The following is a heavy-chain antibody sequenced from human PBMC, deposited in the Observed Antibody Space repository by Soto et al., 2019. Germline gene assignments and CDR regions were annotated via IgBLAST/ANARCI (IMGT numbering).Heavy chain of an antibody. Sequence: QVQLVESGGGVVQPGRSLRLSCAASGFTFSSYAMHWVRQAPGKGLEWVAVISYDGSNKYYADSVKGRFTISRDNSKNTLYLKMNSLRAEDTAVYYCATLVGSFPDAFDIWGQGTMVTVSS. CDR1: GFTFSSYA. J-gene: IGHJ3*02. CDR2: ISYDGSNK. CDR3: ATLVGSFPDAFDI. D-gene: IGHD3-9*01. V-gene: IGHV3-30-3*01.